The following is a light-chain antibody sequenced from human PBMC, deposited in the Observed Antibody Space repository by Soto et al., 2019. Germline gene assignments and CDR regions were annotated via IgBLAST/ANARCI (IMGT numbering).Light chain of an antibody. CDR2: AAS. V-gene: IGKV1-39*01. J-gene: IGKJ4*01. CDR3: QQSYTIPLT. CDR1: QSISTY. Sequence: DIQMTQSPSSLSASVGDRVIITCRASQSISTYLNWYQQKRGKAPKVLIYAASSLQSGVPSRFSGSGSGADFTLTISSLQPADFATYYCQQSYTIPLTFGGGTEVEI.